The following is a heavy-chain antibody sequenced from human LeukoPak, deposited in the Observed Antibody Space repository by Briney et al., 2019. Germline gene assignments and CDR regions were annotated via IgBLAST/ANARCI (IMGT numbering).Heavy chain of an antibody. J-gene: IGHJ5*02. Sequence: GGSLRLSCAASGFTLSSDYMSWVRQAPGKGLEWVSIIYSAGSTYYADSVRGRFTISRDNSKNTPYLQMNSLRAEDTAVYYCARDHCGGDCYPGEVWFDPWGQGTLVTVSS. D-gene: IGHD2-21*02. CDR3: ARDHCGGDCYPGEVWFDP. CDR1: GFTLSSDY. V-gene: IGHV3-53*01. CDR2: IYSAGST.